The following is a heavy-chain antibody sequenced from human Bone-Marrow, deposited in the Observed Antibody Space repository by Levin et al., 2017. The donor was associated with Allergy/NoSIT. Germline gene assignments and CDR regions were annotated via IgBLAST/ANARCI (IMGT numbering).Heavy chain of an antibody. D-gene: IGHD6-13*01. CDR1: GFTFSSYG. CDR2: ISYDGSNK. J-gene: IGHJ4*02. CDR3: AKEDIAAAGRLDY. V-gene: IGHV3-30*18. Sequence: GESLKISCAASGFTFSSYGMHWVRQAPGKGLEWVAVISYDGSNKYYADSVKGRFTISRDNSKNTLYLQMNSLRAEDTAVYYCAKEDIAAAGRLDYWGQGTLVTVSS.